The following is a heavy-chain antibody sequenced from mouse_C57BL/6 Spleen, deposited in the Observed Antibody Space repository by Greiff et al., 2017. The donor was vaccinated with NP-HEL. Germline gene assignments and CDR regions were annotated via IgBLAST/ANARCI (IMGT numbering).Heavy chain of an antibody. J-gene: IGHJ2*01. V-gene: IGHV1-64*01. CDR1: GYTFTSYW. Sequence: VQLQQSGAELVKPGASVKLSCKASGYTFTSYWMHWVKQRPGQGLEWIGMIHPNSGSTNYNEKFKSKATLTVDKSSSTAYMQLSSLTSEDSAVYDCANSYYDYDVGYWGQGTTLTVSA. D-gene: IGHD2-4*01. CDR2: IHPNSGST. CDR3: ANSYYDYDVGY.